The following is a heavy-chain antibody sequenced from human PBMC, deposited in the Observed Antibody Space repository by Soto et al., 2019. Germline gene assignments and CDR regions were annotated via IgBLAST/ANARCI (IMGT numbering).Heavy chain of an antibody. V-gene: IGHV4-4*02. J-gene: IGHJ4*02. CDR3: ARRKLRFLERTHGPFDS. Sequence: QVQLRETGPGLVKPSGTLSLICSVSGGSLGTSNWWSWVRQSPGKGLQWIGDIYETGRTKYNPSLQSRLTIAVDESKTQFSLKLASVTAADTAVYYCARRKLRFLERTHGPFDSWGQGNLVIVSS. CDR2: IYETGRT. D-gene: IGHD3-3*01. CDR1: GGSLGTSNW.